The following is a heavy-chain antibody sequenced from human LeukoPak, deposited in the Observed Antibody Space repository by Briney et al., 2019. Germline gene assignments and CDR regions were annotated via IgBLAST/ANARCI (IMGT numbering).Heavy chain of an antibody. CDR3: ARDQPKSLGAFDI. V-gene: IGHV4-59*12. J-gene: IGHJ3*02. CDR2: IYYSGST. CDR1: GGSISSYY. Sequence: SETLSLTCTVSGGSISSYYWSWIRQPPGRGLEWIGYIYYSGSTNYNPSLKSRVTISVDTSKNQFSLKLSSVTAADTAVYYCARDQPKSLGAFDIWGQGTMVTVSS.